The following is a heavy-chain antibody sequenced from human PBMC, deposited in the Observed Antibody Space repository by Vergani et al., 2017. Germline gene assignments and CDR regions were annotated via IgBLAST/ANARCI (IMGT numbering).Heavy chain of an antibody. D-gene: IGHD3-22*01. CDR1: WYSFTNYW. CDR3: ARLYGRDSSGSKYFDY. Sequence: EVQLVQSGAEVKKPGESLKISCQISWYSFTNYWIGWVRQMPGKGLEWMGIIHPADSDTRYSPSFQGKVTISVDKSISTAYLQRSSLRASDSAMYYCARLYGRDSSGSKYFDYWGQGTLVTVSS. V-gene: IGHV5-51*01. CDR2: IHPADSDT. J-gene: IGHJ4*02.